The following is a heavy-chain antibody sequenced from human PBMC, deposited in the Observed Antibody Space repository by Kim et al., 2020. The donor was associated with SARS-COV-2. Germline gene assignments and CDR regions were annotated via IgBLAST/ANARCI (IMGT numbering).Heavy chain of an antibody. CDR3: AKEIGYSNYYYYYMDV. CDR2: ISGSGGST. CDR1: GFTFSSYA. D-gene: IGHD4-4*01. V-gene: IGHV3-23*01. Sequence: GGYLRLSCAASGFTFSSYAMSWVRQAPGKGLEWVSAISGSGGSTYYADSVKGRFTISRDNSKNTLYLQMNSLRAEDTAVYYCAKEIGYSNYYYYYMDVWGKGTTVTVSS. J-gene: IGHJ6*03.